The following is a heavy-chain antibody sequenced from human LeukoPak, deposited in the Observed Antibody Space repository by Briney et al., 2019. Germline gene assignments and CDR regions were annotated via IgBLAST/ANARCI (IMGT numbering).Heavy chain of an antibody. V-gene: IGHV3-30*02. Sequence: PGGSLRLSCAASGFTFSSYGMHWFRQAPGKGLEWVAFIQYDGSNKYYADSVKGRFTISRDNSKNTLYLQMNSLRAEDTAVYYCAKDYCSSTSCYIDYWGQGTLVTVSS. D-gene: IGHD2-2*01. J-gene: IGHJ4*02. CDR1: GFTFSSYG. CDR3: AKDYCSSTSCYIDY. CDR2: IQYDGSNK.